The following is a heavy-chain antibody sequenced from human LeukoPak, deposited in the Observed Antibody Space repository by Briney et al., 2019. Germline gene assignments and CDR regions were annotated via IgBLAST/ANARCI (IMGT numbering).Heavy chain of an antibody. Sequence: PGGSLRLSCAASGFTFSSYGMHWVRQAPGKGLEWVAVISYDGSNKYYADSVKGRFTISRDNSKNTLYLQMNSLRAEDTAVYYCAKAPAEYYFDYWGQGTLVTVSS. CDR2: ISYDGSNK. V-gene: IGHV3-30*18. CDR1: GFTFSSYG. CDR3: AKAPAEYYFDY. J-gene: IGHJ4*02.